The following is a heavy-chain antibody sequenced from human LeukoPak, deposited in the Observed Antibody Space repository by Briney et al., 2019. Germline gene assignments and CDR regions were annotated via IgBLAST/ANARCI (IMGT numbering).Heavy chain of an antibody. Sequence: GGSLRLSCAASGFTFSSYAMGWVRQAPGKGLEWVSGISGSGDNTYYADSVKGRFTISRDNSKNTLYVQVNSLGTEDTAAYYCAKGSYYDSSGSFYFDYWGQGTLVTVSS. J-gene: IGHJ4*02. V-gene: IGHV3-23*01. CDR1: GFTFSSYA. CDR3: AKGSYYDSSGSFYFDY. D-gene: IGHD3-22*01. CDR2: ISGSGDNT.